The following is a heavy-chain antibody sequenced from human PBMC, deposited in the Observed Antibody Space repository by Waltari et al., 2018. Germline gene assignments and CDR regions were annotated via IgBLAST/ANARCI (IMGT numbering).Heavy chain of an antibody. CDR2: CYYSGST. V-gene: IGHV4-39*07. Sequence: QLQLQESGPGLVKPSESLSLTCTVSGGSISSRSYYWGWFRQPPGKGLERIGSCYYSGSTDYNPALKSRVTRSVDTSKSQFSLKLSSVTAADTAVYYCASFLPNYYGSGSYVPWGQGTLVTVSS. J-gene: IGHJ5*02. D-gene: IGHD3-10*01. CDR1: GGSISSRSYY. CDR3: ASFLPNYYGSGSYVP.